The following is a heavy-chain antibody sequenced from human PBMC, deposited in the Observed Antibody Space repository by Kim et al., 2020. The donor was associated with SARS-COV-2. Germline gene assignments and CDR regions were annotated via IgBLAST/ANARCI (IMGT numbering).Heavy chain of an antibody. CDR3: TSKYYYDTRGYYYADG. V-gene: IGHV4-38-2*01. D-gene: IGHD3-22*01. CDR2: IHHSGST. CDR1: GYSISSGYY. Sequence: SQTLSLTCAVSGYSISSGYYWGWIRQPPGKGREWIGSIHHSGSTYYKPSLKSRGITSIDTSKNQFSLRLNSVTAADTAVYYCTSKYYYDTRGYYYADGWGQGTLVTVPS. J-gene: IGHJ4*01.